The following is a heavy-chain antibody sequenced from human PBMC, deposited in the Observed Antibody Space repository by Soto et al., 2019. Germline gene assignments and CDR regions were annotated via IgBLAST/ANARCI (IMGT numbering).Heavy chain of an antibody. V-gene: IGHV1-69*01. D-gene: IGHD3-22*01. J-gene: IGHJ6*02. CDR2: IIPIFGTA. CDR1: GGTFSSYA. Sequence: QVQLVQSGAEVKKPGSSVKVSCKASGGTFSSYAISWVRQAPGQGLEWMGGIIPIFGTANYAQKFQGRVTITADESTSTAYMELSSLRSEDTAVYYCAGNYYDSSGSARALYYYYGMDVWGQGTTVTVSS. CDR3: AGNYYDSSGSARALYYYYGMDV.